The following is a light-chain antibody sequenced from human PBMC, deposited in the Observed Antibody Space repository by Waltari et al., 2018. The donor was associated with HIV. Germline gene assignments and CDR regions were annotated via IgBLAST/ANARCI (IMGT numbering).Light chain of an antibody. CDR2: GIS. V-gene: IGKV3-20*01. Sequence: EIVLTPSPGTLSLSPGERATLSCRASQSFSSSYLAWYQQKPGQAPRLLIYGISSRVTGTPDRFSGSGSGTDFTLTISRLEPEDFAVYYCQQYGSSRYTFGQGTKLEIK. CDR1: QSFSSSY. CDR3: QQYGSSRYT. J-gene: IGKJ2*01.